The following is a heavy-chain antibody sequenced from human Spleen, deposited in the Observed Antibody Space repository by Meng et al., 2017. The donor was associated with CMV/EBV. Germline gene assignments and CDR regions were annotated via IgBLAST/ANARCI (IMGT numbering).Heavy chain of an antibody. D-gene: IGHD2-21*01. CDR2: IYYSGST. Sequence: SETLSLTCTVSGGSISSYYWSWIRQPPGKGLEWIGYIYYSGSTNYNPSLKSRVTISVDTSKNQFSLKLSSVTAADTAVYYCAGIAIGAFDIWGQGTMVTVSS. J-gene: IGHJ3*02. CDR1: GGSISSYY. CDR3: AGIAIGAFDI. V-gene: IGHV4-59*01.